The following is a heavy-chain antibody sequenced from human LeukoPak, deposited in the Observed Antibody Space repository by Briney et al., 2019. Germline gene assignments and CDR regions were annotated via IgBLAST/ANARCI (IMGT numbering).Heavy chain of an antibody. CDR3: ARGIVGAPWRFVY. D-gene: IGHD1-26*01. CDR2: ISGDGTSR. CDR1: GFTFSRYW. V-gene: IGHV3-74*01. Sequence: PGGSLRLSCAASGFTFSRYWMHWVRQGPGKGPVWVSRISGDGTSRSYADSVKGRFTISRDNSKNMMYLQMNSLRVDDTAVYYCARGIVGAPWRFVYWGQGTLVTVSS. J-gene: IGHJ4*02.